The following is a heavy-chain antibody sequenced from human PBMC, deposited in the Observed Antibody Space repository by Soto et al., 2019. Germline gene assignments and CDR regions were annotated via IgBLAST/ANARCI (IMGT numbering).Heavy chain of an antibody. J-gene: IGHJ3*01. CDR2: IYHSGST. V-gene: IGHV4-30-2*01. Sequence: PSETLSLTCAVSGGSISSGGYSWSWIRQPPGKGLEWIGYIYHSGSTYYNPSLKSRVTISVDRSKNQFSLKLSSVTAADTAVYYCARARECSGGNCYKDDAFDLWGQGTMGTVS. D-gene: IGHD2-15*01. CDR3: ARARECSGGNCYKDDAFDL. CDR1: GGSISSGGYS.